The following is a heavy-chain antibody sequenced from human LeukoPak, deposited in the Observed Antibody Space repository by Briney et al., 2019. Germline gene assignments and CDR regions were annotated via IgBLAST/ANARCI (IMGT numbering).Heavy chain of an antibody. CDR3: AKVSSSSDAFDI. CDR2: ISWNSGSI. Sequence: PGGSLRLSCAASGFTFDDYAMHWVRQAPGKGLEWVSGISWNSGSIGYADSVKGRFTITRDNAKNSLYLQMNSLRAEDMVLYCCAKVSSSSDAFDIWGQGTMVTASS. J-gene: IGHJ3*02. V-gene: IGHV3-9*03. CDR1: GFTFDDYA. D-gene: IGHD6-13*01.